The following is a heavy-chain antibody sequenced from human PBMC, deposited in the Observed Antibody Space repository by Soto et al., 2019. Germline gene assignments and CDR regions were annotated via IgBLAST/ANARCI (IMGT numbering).Heavy chain of an antibody. CDR3: AVHWFDT. J-gene: IGHJ5*02. Sequence: AETLSLTSAVYGGSFSGYYWSWIRQPPGKGLEWIGEINHSGSTNDNPSPKSRATIPVDTSKNQYCLKLSSVSAAETGVYYCAVHWFDTWSQGTLVNVCS. CDR2: INHSGST. CDR1: GGSFSGYY. V-gene: IGHV4-34*04.